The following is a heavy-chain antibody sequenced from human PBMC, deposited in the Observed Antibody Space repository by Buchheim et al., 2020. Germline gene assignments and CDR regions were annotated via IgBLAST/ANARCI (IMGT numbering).Heavy chain of an antibody. J-gene: IGHJ5*02. CDR3: ALDIWGTHFYNWFDP. D-gene: IGHD3-16*01. V-gene: IGHV1-69*04. CDR1: GGTFSSYA. Sequence: QVQLVQSGAEVKKPGSSVKVSCKASGGTFSSYAISWVRQAPGQGLEWMGRIIPLIGTTNYAPKFQGRVTITADTSANIAYMDLSSLISGDTAVYYCALDIWGTHFYNWFDPWGQGT. CDR2: IIPLIGTT.